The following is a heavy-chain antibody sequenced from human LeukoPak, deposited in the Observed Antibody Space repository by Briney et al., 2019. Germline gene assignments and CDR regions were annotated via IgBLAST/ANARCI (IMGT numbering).Heavy chain of an antibody. CDR1: GGSLSGYY. V-gene: IGHV4-34*01. J-gene: IGHJ4*02. CDR3: ARQISRSGRSNYFFDY. Sequence: SETLSLTCAVYGGSLSGYYWSWIRQPPGKGLEWIGEINHWGSTNYNPSLKSRVTISVDTSKNQFSLKLSSVTAADTAVYSCARQISRSGRSNYFFDYWGQGTLVTVSS. CDR2: INHWGST. D-gene: IGHD3-10*01.